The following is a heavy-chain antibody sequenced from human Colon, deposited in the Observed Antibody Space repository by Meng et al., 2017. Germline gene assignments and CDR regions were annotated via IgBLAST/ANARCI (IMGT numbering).Heavy chain of an antibody. CDR3: AREFDARGTS. Sequence: EEQLVESGGGLGHPGGSLRLSCVASGFTFRGSWMHWVRQAPGKGLMWVARTNSDGSSNFFADSVKGRFTISRDNAKSTLYLEMNSLRIEDTAMYFRAREFDARGTSWGQGVLVTVSS. V-gene: IGHV3-74*01. J-gene: IGHJ5*02. CDR1: GFTFRGSW. D-gene: IGHD3-9*01. CDR2: TNSDGSSN.